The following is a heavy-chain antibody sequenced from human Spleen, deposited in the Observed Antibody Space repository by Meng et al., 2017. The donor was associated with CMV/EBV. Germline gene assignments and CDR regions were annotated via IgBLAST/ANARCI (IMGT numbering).Heavy chain of an antibody. J-gene: IGHJ4*02. CDR3: ASGGRGTYYDFWSGYSYFDY. CDR2: ISVYNGNT. V-gene: IGHV1-18*01. Sequence: ASVKVSCKASGYTFSTFGINWVRQAPGQGLEWMGWISVYNGNTNYAQKVQGRVTMTTDTSTSTAYRELRSLRSDDTAVYYCASGGRGTYYDFWSGYSYFDYWGQGTLVTVSS. CDR1: GYTFSTFG. D-gene: IGHD3-3*01.